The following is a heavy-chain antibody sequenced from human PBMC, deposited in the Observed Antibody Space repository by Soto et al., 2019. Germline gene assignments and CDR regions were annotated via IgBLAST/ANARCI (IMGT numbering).Heavy chain of an antibody. CDR2: ISYDGSNK. V-gene: IGHV3-30*18. J-gene: IGHJ4*02. CDR1: GFTFSSYG. D-gene: IGHD1-7*01. CDR3: AKDGRLTGTTDY. Sequence: QVQLVESGGGVVQPGRSLRLSCAASGFTFSSYGIHWVRQAPGKGLEWVAVISYDGSNKYYADSVKGRFTISRDNSKNTLYLQMNSLRAEDTAVYYCAKDGRLTGTTDYWGQGTMVTVSS.